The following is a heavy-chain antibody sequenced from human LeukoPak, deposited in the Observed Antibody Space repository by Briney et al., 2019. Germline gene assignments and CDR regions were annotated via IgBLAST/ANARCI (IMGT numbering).Heavy chain of an antibody. D-gene: IGHD2-15*01. CDR2: IYYSGST. CDR3: ARPARYCSGGSCWDS. J-gene: IGHJ4*02. V-gene: IGHV4-59*01. Sequence: SETLSLTCTVSGGSISSYYWSWIRQPPGKGLEWIGYIYYSGSTNHNPSLKSRVTISVDTSKNQFSLKLTSVAAADTAIYYCARPARYCSGGSCWDSWGQGTLVTVSS. CDR1: GGSISSYY.